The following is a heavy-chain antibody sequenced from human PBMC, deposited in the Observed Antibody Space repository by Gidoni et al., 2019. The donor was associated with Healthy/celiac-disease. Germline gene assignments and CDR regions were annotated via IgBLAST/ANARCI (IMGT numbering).Heavy chain of an antibody. J-gene: IGHJ4*02. CDR2: IKKDGSEK. CDR1: GFTFSSYW. CDR3: ARVGGSYSFDY. D-gene: IGHD2-15*01. V-gene: IGHV3-7*01. Sequence: EVQLVESGGGLVQPGGSLRISCAASGFTFSSYWMSWVRQAPGKGLEWVANIKKDGSEKYYVDSVKGRFTISRDNAKNSLYLQMNSLRAEDTAVYYCARVGGSYSFDYWGQGTLVTVSS.